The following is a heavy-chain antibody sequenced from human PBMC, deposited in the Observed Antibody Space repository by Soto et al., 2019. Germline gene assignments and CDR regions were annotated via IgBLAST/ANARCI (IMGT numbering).Heavy chain of an antibody. V-gene: IGHV1-3*01. CDR3: ARDGIAAAGTSWFDP. D-gene: IGHD6-13*01. Sequence: ASVKVSCKASGYTFTSHAMHWVRQAPGQRHEWMGWINAGNGNTKYSQKFQGRVTITTDTSASTAYMELSSMRSEDTAVYYCARDGIAAAGTSWFDPWGQGTLVTVSS. CDR1: GYTFTSHA. J-gene: IGHJ5*02. CDR2: INAGNGNT.